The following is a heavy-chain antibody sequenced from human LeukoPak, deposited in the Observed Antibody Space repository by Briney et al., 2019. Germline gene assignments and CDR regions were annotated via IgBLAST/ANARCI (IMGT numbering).Heavy chain of an antibody. CDR1: GFTFDDYA. CDR3: ARDGGSYWFDP. Sequence: GGSLRLSCAASGFTFDDYAMHWVRQAPGKGLEWVSGISWNSGSIGYADSVKGRFTISRDNAKNSLYLQMNSLRAEDTAVYYCARDGGSYWFDPWGQGTLVTVSS. D-gene: IGHD1-26*01. J-gene: IGHJ5*02. CDR2: ISWNSGSI. V-gene: IGHV3-9*01.